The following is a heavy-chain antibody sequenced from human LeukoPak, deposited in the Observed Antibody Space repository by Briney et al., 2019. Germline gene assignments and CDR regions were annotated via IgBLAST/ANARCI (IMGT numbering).Heavy chain of an antibody. V-gene: IGHV3-30*04. CDR3: ARGFCTSSSCYNDY. Sequence: SGGSLRLSCVTSGFTFSSYAFRWVRQAPGKGLEWVATMSFDVNNKYYADSVRGRFTISRDNSKNTLYLQMNSLRAEDTAVYSCARGFCTSSSCYNDYWGQRTLVTVSS. J-gene: IGHJ4*02. CDR2: MSFDVNNK. CDR1: GFTFSSYA. D-gene: IGHD2-2*02.